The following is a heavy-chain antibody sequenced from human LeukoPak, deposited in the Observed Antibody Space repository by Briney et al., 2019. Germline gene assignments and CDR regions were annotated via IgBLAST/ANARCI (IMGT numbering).Heavy chain of an antibody. CDR1: GYTFTDYY. J-gene: IGHJ4*02. D-gene: IGHD5-18*01. Sequence: ASVKVSCKASGYTFTDYYIQWVRQAPGQGREWMGWIIPNSGDTNYAQKFRGRVTMTRDTSINTAYMELTSLTSDDTAVYYCARESAGVGYIYGYFYWGQGTLVTVSS. CDR3: ARESAGVGYIYGYFY. V-gene: IGHV1-2*02. CDR2: IIPNSGDT.